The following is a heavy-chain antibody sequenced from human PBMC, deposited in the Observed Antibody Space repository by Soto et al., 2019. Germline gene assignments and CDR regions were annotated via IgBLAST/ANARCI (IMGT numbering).Heavy chain of an antibody. V-gene: IGHV3-23*01. CDR2: ISGSGGST. CDR3: ASSEDFWSGYAIYYFDY. D-gene: IGHD3-3*01. Sequence: HPGGSLRLSCAASGFTFSSYAMSWVRQAPGKGLEWVSAISGSGGSTYYADSVKGRFTISRDNSKNTLYLQMNSLRAEDTAVYYCASSEDFWSGYAIYYFDYWGQGTLVTVSS. CDR1: GFTFSSYA. J-gene: IGHJ4*02.